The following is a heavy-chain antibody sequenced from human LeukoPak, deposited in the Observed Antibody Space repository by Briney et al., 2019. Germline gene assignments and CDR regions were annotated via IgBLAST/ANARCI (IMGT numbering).Heavy chain of an antibody. CDR2: IIPIFGTA. J-gene: IGHJ3*02. V-gene: IGHV1-69*05. CDR3: ARAYYYDSSGYYWVDAFDI. CDR1: GGTFSGYA. Sequence: SVKVSCKASGGTFSGYAISWVRQAPGQGLEWMGGIIPIFGTANYAQKFQGRVTITTDESTSTAYMELSSLRSEDTAVYYCARAYYYDSSGYYWVDAFDIRGQGTMVTVSS. D-gene: IGHD3-22*01.